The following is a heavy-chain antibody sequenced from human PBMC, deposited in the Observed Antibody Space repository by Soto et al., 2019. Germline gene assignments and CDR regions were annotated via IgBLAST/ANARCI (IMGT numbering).Heavy chain of an antibody. CDR1: GGSVSSGSYC. Sequence: PSETLSLTCTVSGGSVSSGSYCWTWIRQPPGKGLDWIGCIYYSGSTSYNPSLKSRVTISVDTSKNQFSLKLSSLRSEDTAVYYCARGTGWLVPGYFQHWGQGTLVTVSS. D-gene: IGHD6-19*01. CDR2: IYYSGST. J-gene: IGHJ1*01. V-gene: IGHV4-61*01. CDR3: ARGTGWLVPGYFQH.